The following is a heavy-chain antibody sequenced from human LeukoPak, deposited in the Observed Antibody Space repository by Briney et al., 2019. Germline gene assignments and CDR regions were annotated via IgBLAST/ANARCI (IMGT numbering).Heavy chain of an antibody. J-gene: IGHJ4*02. CDR3: ARSYSSGPFDC. CDR1: GSSISSYY. D-gene: IGHD6-19*01. Sequence: PSETLSLTCTVSGSSISSYYWSWIRQPPGKGLEWIGFFFYSGSTNYNPSLKTRVTISVDTSKNQVSLILYSVTAADTAVYYCARSYSSGPFDCWGQGTLVTVSS. CDR2: FFYSGST. V-gene: IGHV4-59*01.